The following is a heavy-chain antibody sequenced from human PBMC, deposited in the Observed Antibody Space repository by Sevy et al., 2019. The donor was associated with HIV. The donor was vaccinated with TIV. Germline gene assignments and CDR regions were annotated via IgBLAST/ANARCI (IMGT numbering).Heavy chain of an antibody. CDR2: ISTGTDNI. CDR3: VRRGVDAYNVDFDL. J-gene: IGHJ4*02. V-gene: IGHV3-48*02. Sequence: GGSLRLSCTASGYTFPAFSFNWVRQAPGQGLEWLSYISTGTDNIYYADSAKGRFTSYRDDAKNSVYLEMKSLRDKDTDLDYCVRRGVDAYNVDFDLWGQGTLVNVSS. D-gene: IGHD3-10*01. CDR1: GYTFPAFS.